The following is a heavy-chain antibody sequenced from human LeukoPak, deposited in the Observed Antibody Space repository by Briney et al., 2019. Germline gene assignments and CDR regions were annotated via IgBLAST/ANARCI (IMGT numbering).Heavy chain of an antibody. CDR3: AKQVGATVFDY. CDR1: GFTFNSYA. CDR2: ISGTGGGT. V-gene: IGHV3-23*01. J-gene: IGHJ4*02. D-gene: IGHD1-26*01. Sequence: GGSLRLSCAASGFTFNSYAMSWVRQAPGKGLEWVSAISGTGGGTYYADSVKGRFTISRDNSKNTLYLQMNSLRAEDTAVYYCAKQVGATVFDYWGQGTLVTASS.